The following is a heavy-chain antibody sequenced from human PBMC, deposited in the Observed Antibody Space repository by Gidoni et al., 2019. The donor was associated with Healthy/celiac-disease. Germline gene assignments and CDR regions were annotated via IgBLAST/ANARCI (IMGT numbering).Heavy chain of an antibody. V-gene: IGHV3-23*01. CDR3: AKELGYSSSCNDY. Sequence: DVQMLVSGGGLVQPGGSLRLSCAASGFPFSSYAMSWVRQAPGEGLEWVSAISGSGGSTYYADSVKGRFTISRDNSKNTLYLQMNSLRAEDTAVYYCAKELGYSSSCNDYWGQGTLVTVSS. D-gene: IGHD6-13*01. CDR1: GFPFSSYA. CDR2: ISGSGGST. J-gene: IGHJ4*02.